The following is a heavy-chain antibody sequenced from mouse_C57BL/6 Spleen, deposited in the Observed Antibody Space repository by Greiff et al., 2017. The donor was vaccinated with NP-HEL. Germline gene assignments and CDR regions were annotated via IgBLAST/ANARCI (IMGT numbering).Heavy chain of an antibody. CDR3: AGSDSLLWSHYYAMDY. V-gene: IGHV1-53*01. D-gene: IGHD2-1*01. Sequence: QVQLQQPGTELVKPGASVKLSCKASGYTFTSYWMHWVKQRPGQGLEWIGNINPSNGGTNYNEKFKSKATLTVDKSSSTAYMQLSSLTSEDSAVYYCAGSDSLLWSHYYAMDYWGQGTSVTVSS. CDR2: INPSNGGT. J-gene: IGHJ4*01. CDR1: GYTFTSYW.